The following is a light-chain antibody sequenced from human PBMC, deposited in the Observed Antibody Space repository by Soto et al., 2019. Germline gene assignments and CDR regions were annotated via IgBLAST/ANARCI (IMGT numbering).Light chain of an antibody. CDR2: EVS. V-gene: IGLV2-14*01. Sequence: QSVLTQPASVSGSPGQSITISCTGTSSDIGGYDYVSWYQQHPGKVPKLMIFEVSNRPSGVSYRFSGSKSGNTACLTISGLQAEDEADYYCSSYTGSSPLYVFGTGTKVTVL. CDR1: SSDIGGYDY. J-gene: IGLJ1*01. CDR3: SSYTGSSPLYV.